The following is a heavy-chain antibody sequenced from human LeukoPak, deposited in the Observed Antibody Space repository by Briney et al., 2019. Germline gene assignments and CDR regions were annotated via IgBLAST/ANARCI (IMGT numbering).Heavy chain of an antibody. D-gene: IGHD4-23*01. CDR1: GGSISSYY. J-gene: IGHJ4*02. V-gene: IGHV4-30-4*08. CDR2: IYYSGST. CDR3: ARCSVDFQGLFDY. Sequence: PSETLSLTCTVSGGSISSYYWSWIRQPPGKGLEWIGYIYYSGSTYYNPSRKSRVTISVDTSKNQFSLKLSSVTAADTAVYYCARCSVDFQGLFDYWGQGTLVTVSS.